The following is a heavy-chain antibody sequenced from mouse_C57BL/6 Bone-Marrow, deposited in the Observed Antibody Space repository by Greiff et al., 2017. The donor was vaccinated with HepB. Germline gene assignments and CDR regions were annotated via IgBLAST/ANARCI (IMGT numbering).Heavy chain of an antibody. Sequence: EVNVVESGGDLVKPGGSLKLSCAASGFTFSSYGMSWVRQTPDKRLEWVATISSGGSYTYYPDSVKGRFTISRDNAKNTLYLQMSSLKSEDTAMYYCARRLFMDYWGQGTSVTVSS. CDR1: GFTFSSYG. D-gene: IGHD1-1*02. J-gene: IGHJ4*01. CDR2: ISSGGSYT. CDR3: ARRLFMDY. V-gene: IGHV5-6*01.